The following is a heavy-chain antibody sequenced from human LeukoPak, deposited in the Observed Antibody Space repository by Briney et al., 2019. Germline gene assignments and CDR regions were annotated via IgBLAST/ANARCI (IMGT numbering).Heavy chain of an antibody. D-gene: IGHD2-21*01. J-gene: IGHJ4*02. CDR3: ARRVVGHGIDY. V-gene: IGHV3-74*01. Sequence: PGGSLRLSCAPSGFTFSNDWMNWVRHAPGEGLVWVSRINSDGSTTDYADSVKGRFTISRDNAKNTLSLQMNSLRAEDTAVYYCARRVVGHGIDYWGQGTLVTVSS. CDR2: INSDGSTT. CDR1: GFTFSNDW.